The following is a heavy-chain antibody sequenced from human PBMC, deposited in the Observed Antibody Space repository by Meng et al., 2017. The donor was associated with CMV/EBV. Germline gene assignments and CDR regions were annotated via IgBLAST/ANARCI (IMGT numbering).Heavy chain of an antibody. CDR2: IIPILGIA. D-gene: IGHD2/OR15-2a*01. CDR3: ARDPTRISAFDI. CDR1: GGTFSSYT. J-gene: IGHJ3*02. Sequence: SVKVSCKASGGTFSSYTISWVRQAPGQGLEWMGGIIPILGIANYAQKFQGRVTITADKSTSTAYMELSSLRSEDTAVYYCARDPTRISAFDIWGQGTMVTVSS. V-gene: IGHV1-69*10.